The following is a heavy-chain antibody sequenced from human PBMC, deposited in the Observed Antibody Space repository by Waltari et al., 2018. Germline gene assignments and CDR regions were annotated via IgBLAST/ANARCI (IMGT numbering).Heavy chain of an antibody. CDR2: VSGDSGYI. V-gene: IGHV3-48*04. J-gene: IGHJ2*01. Sequence: EVQLVESGGGLVQPGGSLRLSCAASVMTFTTYRMNWVRQAPGKGLEWISYVSGDSGYIYYADSVRGRFTISRDNAQNSMYLQMNNLRADDTAVYYCAGIRRGFWFFDLWGRGTLVTVSS. D-gene: IGHD3-10*01. CDR1: VMTFTTYR. CDR3: AGIRRGFWFFDL.